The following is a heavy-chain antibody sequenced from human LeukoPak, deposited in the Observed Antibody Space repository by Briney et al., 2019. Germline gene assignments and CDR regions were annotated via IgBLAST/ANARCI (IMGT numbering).Heavy chain of an antibody. Sequence: SETLSLTCTVSGGSISSYYWSWIRQPPGKGLEWIGYIYYSGSTNYNPSLKSRVTISVDTSKNQFSLKLSSVTAADTAVYYCARDVLPGQDIVVVPAAIEDYWGQGTLVTVSS. J-gene: IGHJ4*02. CDR3: ARDVLPGQDIVVVPAAIEDY. CDR2: IYYSGST. CDR1: GGSISSYY. D-gene: IGHD2-2*02. V-gene: IGHV4-59*01.